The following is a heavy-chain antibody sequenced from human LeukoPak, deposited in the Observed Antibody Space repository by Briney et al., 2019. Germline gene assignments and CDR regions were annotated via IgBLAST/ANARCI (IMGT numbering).Heavy chain of an antibody. CDR1: GFSISSGYY. V-gene: IGHV4-38-2*02. J-gene: IGHJ6*03. CDR3: V. Sequence: PSETLSLTCTVSGFSISSGYYWGWIRQPPGKGLEWIGSFYHSGSTYYNPSLKSRVTISVDTSKNQFSLRLSSVTAADTAYYMDVWGKRTTVTGSS. CDR2: FYHSGST.